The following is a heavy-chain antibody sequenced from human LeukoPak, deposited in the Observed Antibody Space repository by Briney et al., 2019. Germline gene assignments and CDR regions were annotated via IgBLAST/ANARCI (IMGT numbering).Heavy chain of an antibody. CDR1: GFTFTDCD. J-gene: IGHJ6*03. Sequence: PGGSLRLSCAASGFTFTDCDMTWVRQAPGKGLEWVSGINWNGGSTSYADSVKGRFIISRDNANNSLYLQMNTLRAEDTALYYCARRNYLYSVYYYYYMDVWGKGTTVTVSS. CDR3: ARRNYLYSVYYYYYMDV. CDR2: INWNGGST. D-gene: IGHD2-15*01. V-gene: IGHV3-20*04.